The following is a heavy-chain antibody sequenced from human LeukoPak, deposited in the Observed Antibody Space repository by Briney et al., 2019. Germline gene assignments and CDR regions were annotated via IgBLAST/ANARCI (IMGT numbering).Heavy chain of an antibody. V-gene: IGHV3-23*01. J-gene: IGHJ4*02. CDR1: GFTFDDYA. D-gene: IGHD3-3*01. CDR2: ISGSGGRT. CDR3: AKDGGITIFGVVISQRNYYFDY. Sequence: PGGSLRLSCAASGFTFDDYAMHWVRQGPGKGLEWVSGISGSGGRTYYADSVKGRFTISRDNSKNTLYLQMNSLRAEDTAVYYCAKDGGITIFGVVISQRNYYFDYWGQGTLVTVSS.